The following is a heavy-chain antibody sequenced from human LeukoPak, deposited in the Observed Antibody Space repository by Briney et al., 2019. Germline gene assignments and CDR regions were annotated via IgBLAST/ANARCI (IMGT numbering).Heavy chain of an antibody. J-gene: IGHJ6*03. D-gene: IGHD3-16*01. CDR1: GYRFTNYW. V-gene: IGHV5-51*01. Sequence: GESLKLSCQGSGYRFTNYWIGWVRQMPGKGLEWMGFIDPDDSHTKYSTSFQGHVTISADKSINTVYVQWNSLKASDTAMYFCARHRGGAIGYEFYYYMDVWGKGTTVIVS. CDR2: IDPDDSHT. CDR3: ARHRGGAIGYEFYYYMDV.